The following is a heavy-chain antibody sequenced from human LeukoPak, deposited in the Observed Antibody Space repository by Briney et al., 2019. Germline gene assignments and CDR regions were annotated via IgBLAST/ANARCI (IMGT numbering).Heavy chain of an antibody. J-gene: IGHJ4*02. CDR1: GFTFDDYA. Sequence: GGSLRLSCAASGFTFDDYAMHWVRQAPGKGLEWVSGISWNSGSIGYADSVKGRFTISRDNAKNSLYLQMSSLRAEDTALYYCARAPAVGAILLWEFDYWGQGTLVTVSS. D-gene: IGHD1-26*01. CDR3: ARAPAVGAILLWEFDY. CDR2: ISWNSGSI. V-gene: IGHV3-9*01.